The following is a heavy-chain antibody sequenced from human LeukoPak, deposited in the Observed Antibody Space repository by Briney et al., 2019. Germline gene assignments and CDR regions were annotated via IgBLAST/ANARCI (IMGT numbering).Heavy chain of an antibody. V-gene: IGHV1-2*02. CDR3: ARGGGTTWELLDY. J-gene: IGHJ4*02. D-gene: IGHD1-26*01. CDR2: INPNSGGT. Sequence: ASVKVSCKASGYTFTGYYMHWVRQAPGQGLEWMGWINPNSGGTNYAQKFRGRVTMTRDTSISTAYMELSRLRSDDTAVYYCARGGGTTWELLDYWGQGTLVTVSS. CDR1: GYTFTGYY.